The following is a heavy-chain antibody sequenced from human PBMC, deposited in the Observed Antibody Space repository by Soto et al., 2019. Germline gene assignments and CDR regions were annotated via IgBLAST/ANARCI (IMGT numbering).Heavy chain of an antibody. Sequence: QVHLVQSGAEVKKPGASVKVSCRASGYPFTSNGITWVRQAPGQGLEWMGWISAHNGNTDYAQKLQGRVIVTRDTSTSTAYMELRSLRSDDTAVYYCARGRYGDYWGQGALVTVSS. CDR3: ARGRYGDY. V-gene: IGHV1-18*01. D-gene: IGHD1-1*01. CDR2: ISAHNGNT. J-gene: IGHJ4*02. CDR1: GYPFTSNG.